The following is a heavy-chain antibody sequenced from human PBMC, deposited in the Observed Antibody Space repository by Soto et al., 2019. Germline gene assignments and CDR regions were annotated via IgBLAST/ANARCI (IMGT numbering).Heavy chain of an antibody. J-gene: IGHJ4*02. CDR3: ARNYYDSSGYYMVDY. CDR1: RHTCSAYP. Sequence: EASMKDSYAASRHTCSAYPISWQQKASGIGFGWMGGISAYNGNTNYAQKLQGRVTMSTDTSTSTAYMELRCLRSDDTAVYYCARNYYDSSGYYMVDYWGQGTLVFVSS. CDR2: ISAYNGNT. V-gene: IGHV1-18*01. D-gene: IGHD3-22*01.